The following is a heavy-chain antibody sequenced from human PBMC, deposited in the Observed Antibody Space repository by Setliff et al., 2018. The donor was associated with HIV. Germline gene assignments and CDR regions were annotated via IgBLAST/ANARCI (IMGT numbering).Heavy chain of an antibody. V-gene: IGHV4-31*11. Sequence: PSETLSLTCAVSGVSISGVTFSWSWIRQHPGKGLEWVGYIFHSGTTYYKPSLKSRAMISVDTSKNQFSLNLSSVTAADTAVYYCATSAAGSDAFEIWGQGTMVTVS. CDR1: GVSISGVTFS. D-gene: IGHD6-19*01. J-gene: IGHJ3*02. CDR2: IFHSGTT. CDR3: ATSAAGSDAFEI.